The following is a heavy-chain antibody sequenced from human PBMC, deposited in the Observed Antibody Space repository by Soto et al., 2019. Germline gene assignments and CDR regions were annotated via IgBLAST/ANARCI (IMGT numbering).Heavy chain of an antibody. Sequence: EVKLVESGGGLVQPGGSLRISCKVSGFMFSEYAMTWVRQAPGKGLEWVSSIGKSGSDRDYADSVKGRFTISRDNSENTVYLQMDSLKVEDTALYFCMKVRDYWGQGTQVTVS. CDR2: IGKSGSDR. CDR3: MKVRDY. CDR1: GFMFSEYA. J-gene: IGHJ4*02. V-gene: IGHV3-23*04.